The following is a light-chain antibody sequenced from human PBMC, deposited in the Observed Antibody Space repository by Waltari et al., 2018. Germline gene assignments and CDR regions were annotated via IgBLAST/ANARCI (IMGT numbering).Light chain of an antibody. CDR1: NSDIGTYDY. Sequence: HSALTQSASVSGSPGQSITISCTGTNSDIGTYDYVSWFQQLPGKAPKLIIYDVRNRPFGISNRFSGSKSGITASLSTSGLLAEDEAYYYCSSYTSSSTWVFGGGTKLTVL. J-gene: IGLJ3*02. CDR3: SSYTSSSTWV. V-gene: IGLV2-14*03. CDR2: DVR.